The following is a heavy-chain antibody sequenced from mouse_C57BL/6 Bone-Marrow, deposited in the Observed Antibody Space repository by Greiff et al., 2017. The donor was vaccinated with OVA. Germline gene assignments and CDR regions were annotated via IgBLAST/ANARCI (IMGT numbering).Heavy chain of an antibody. V-gene: IGHV1-39*01. CDR2: INPNYGTT. Sequence: VQLQQSGPELVKPGASVKISCKASGYSFTYYNMNWGKQSNGKSLEWIGVINPNYGTTNYNQKFKGKATLTVDQSSSTAYMQLNSLTSEDSAVYYCARLGHYDYDEAMDYWGQGTSVTVSS. D-gene: IGHD2-4*01. J-gene: IGHJ4*01. CDR1: GYSFTYYN. CDR3: ARLGHYDYDEAMDY.